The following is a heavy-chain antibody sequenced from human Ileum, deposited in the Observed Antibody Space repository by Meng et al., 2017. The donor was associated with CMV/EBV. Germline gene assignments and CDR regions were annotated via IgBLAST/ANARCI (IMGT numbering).Heavy chain of an antibody. CDR1: GFTFNTYE. D-gene: IGHD2-2*01. CDR3: ARRYCSSTSCLIDY. J-gene: IGHJ4*02. V-gene: IGHV3-48*03. Sequence: LTGAASGFTFNTYEMNWVRQAPGQGLEWVSHISTSGKTIYYADSVKGRFTISRDNAKNSLYLQMNSLRAEDTAVYYCARRYCSSTSCLIDYWGQGTLVTVSS. CDR2: ISTSGKTI.